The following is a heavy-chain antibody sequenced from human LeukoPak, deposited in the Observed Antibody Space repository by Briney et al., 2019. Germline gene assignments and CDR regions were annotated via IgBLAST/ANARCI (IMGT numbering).Heavy chain of an antibody. CDR1: GFTFSSYG. J-gene: IGHJ4*02. CDR3: AKKGAVGIAAAAFDN. Sequence: GRSLRLSCAASGFTFSSYGMHWVRQAPGKGLEWVAFISYDGCHKYYADSVKGRFTISRDNSENTLFLQMNSLSSEDTAVYYCAKKGAVGIAAAAFDNWGQGTLVTVSS. D-gene: IGHD6-13*01. V-gene: IGHV3-30*18. CDR2: ISYDGCHK.